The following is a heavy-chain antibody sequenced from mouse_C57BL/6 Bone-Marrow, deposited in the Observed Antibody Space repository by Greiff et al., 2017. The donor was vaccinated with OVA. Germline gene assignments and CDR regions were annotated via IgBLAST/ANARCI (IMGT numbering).Heavy chain of an antibody. Sequence: EVQLQQSGAELVRPGASVKLSCTASGFNIKDDYMHWVKQRPEQGLEWIGWIDPENGDTEYASKFQGKATITADTSSNTAYLQLSSLTSEDTAVYYCTTYDGYTPYAMDYWGQGTSVTVSS. D-gene: IGHD2-3*01. J-gene: IGHJ4*01. CDR1: GFNIKDDY. CDR2: IDPENGDT. CDR3: TTYDGYTPYAMDY. V-gene: IGHV14-4*01.